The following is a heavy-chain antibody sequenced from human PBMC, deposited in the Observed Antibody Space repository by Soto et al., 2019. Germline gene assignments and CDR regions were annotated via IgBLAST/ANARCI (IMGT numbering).Heavy chain of an antibody. CDR2: IRFDGRNE. CDR3: ARDGIGGTVFRGYLDY. Sequence: QEQLVESGGGVVQPGTSLRLSCAVPGGIFHGYGMHWVRQAPCKGLYWVAIIRFDGRNEEYADSVKGRFTISRDNSKNTLYLQRNTLGAEDTAVYYCARDGIGGTVFRGYLDYLGRGTVVTVSS. CDR1: GGIFHGYG. D-gene: IGHD1-7*01. J-gene: IGHJ4*02. V-gene: IGHV3-33*01.